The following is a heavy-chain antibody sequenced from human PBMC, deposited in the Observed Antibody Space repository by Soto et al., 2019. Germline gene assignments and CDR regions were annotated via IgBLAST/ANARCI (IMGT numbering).Heavy chain of an antibody. V-gene: IGHV4-59*01. Sequence: QVQLQESGAGLVKPSETLSLTCTVSGGSIDNYYWSWIRQPPGRGLEWIGFIYSSGSTNYNPSVKSRVTIAAETSRNQVSLKLTSVTTAHTAVYYCARGGTGGRTTVTTYAVWRQGTLVTVSS. CDR1: GGSIDNYY. CDR2: IYSSGST. J-gene: IGHJ4*02. CDR3: ARGGTGGRTTVTTYAV. D-gene: IGHD4-17*01.